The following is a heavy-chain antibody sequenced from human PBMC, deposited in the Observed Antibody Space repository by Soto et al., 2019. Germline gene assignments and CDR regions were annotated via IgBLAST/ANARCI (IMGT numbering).Heavy chain of an antibody. D-gene: IGHD1-1*01. V-gene: IGHV5-51*03. CDR1: GYNFTTYW. J-gene: IGHJ4*02. Sequence: EVQLVQSGAEVKKPGESLKISCKASGYNFTTYWIGWVRQMPGKGLELMGVIYPADSDTRYRTPFQGQVTYSADKSLTTAYLQWNSLKASDTAKYYCARRRAWNDAFDFWGQGTLVTVSS. CDR3: ARRRAWNDAFDF. CDR2: IYPADSDT.